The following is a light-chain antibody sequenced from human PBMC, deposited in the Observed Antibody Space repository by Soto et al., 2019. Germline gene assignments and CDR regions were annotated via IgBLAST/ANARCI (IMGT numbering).Light chain of an antibody. CDR1: SSNIGSNT. J-gene: IGLJ2*01. Sequence: QAVVTQPPSASGTPGQRVTISCSGSSSNIGSNTVNWYQQLPGTAPKLLIYSNNQRPSGVPDRFSGSTSGTSAALAISGLQSEDEDDYYCAAWDDSLNGSVVFGGGTKLTVL. CDR2: SNN. V-gene: IGLV1-44*01. CDR3: AAWDDSLNGSVV.